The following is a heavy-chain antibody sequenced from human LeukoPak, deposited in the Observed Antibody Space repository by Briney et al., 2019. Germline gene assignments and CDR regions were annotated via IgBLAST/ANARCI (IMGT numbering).Heavy chain of an antibody. CDR3: ARSSGWSLDERNNWFDP. CDR2: INAGNGNT. Sequence: ASVNVSCRASGYTFTSYAMHWVRQAPGQRLEWMGWINAGNGNTKYSQKFQGRVTITRDTSASTAYMELSSLRSEDTAVYYCARSSGWSLDERNNWFDPWGQGTLVTVSS. CDR1: GYTFTSYA. D-gene: IGHD6-19*01. V-gene: IGHV1-3*01. J-gene: IGHJ5*02.